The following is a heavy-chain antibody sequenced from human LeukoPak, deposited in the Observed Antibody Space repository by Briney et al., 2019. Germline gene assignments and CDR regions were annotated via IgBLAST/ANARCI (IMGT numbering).Heavy chain of an antibody. Sequence: NPSETLSLTCAVYGGSFSGYYWSWIRQPPGKGLEWIGEINHSGSTNYNPSLKSRVTISVDTSKNQFSLKLSSVTAADTAVYYCATSSYYFDYWGQGTLVTVSS. J-gene: IGHJ4*02. CDR3: ATSSYYFDY. V-gene: IGHV4-34*01. CDR1: GGSFSGYY. D-gene: IGHD3-10*01. CDR2: INHSGST.